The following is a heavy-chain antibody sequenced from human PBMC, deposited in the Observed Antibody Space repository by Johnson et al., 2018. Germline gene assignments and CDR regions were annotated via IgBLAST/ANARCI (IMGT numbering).Heavy chain of an antibody. CDR2: INHSGGT. Sequence: QEQLQQWGAGLLKPSETLSLICAVSGGSFSDYYWSWLRQSPGKGLEWIGEINHSGGTNHNPSLKSRVTISVDTSKNQCSLKLTSVTAADTAVYYCARGWYPRGYWGQGTLVTVSS. CDR1: GGSFSDYY. CDR3: ARGWYPRGY. D-gene: IGHD6-13*01. J-gene: IGHJ1*01. V-gene: IGHV4-34*01.